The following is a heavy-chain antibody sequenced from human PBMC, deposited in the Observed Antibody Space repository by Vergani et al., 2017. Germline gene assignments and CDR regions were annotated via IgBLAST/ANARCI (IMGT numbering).Heavy chain of an antibody. Sequence: QVQLVQSGAEVKKPGSSVKVSCKASGGTFSSYAISWVRQAPGQGLEWMGGIIPIFGTANYAQKFQGRVTITADKSTSTAYMELSSLRSEDTAVYYCARNQDIVVVPAALGYNWFDPWGQGTLVTVSS. D-gene: IGHD2-2*01. CDR1: GGTFSSYA. J-gene: IGHJ5*02. CDR2: IIPIFGTA. CDR3: ARNQDIVVVPAALGYNWFDP. V-gene: IGHV1-69*06.